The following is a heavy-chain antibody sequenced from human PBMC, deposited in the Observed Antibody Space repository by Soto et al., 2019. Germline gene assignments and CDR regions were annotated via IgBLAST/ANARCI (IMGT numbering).Heavy chain of an antibody. V-gene: IGHV4-59*01. Sequence: QVQLQESGPGLVKPSETLSLTCTVSGGSISSYYWSWIRQPPGKGLEWIGYIYYSGSTNYNPSLKSRVTISVDTSKNQFSLKLSSVTAADTAVYYCARHITAYDNRPGMDVWGQGTTVTVSS. CDR1: GGSISSYY. CDR3: ARHITAYDNRPGMDV. D-gene: IGHD5-12*01. CDR2: IYYSGST. J-gene: IGHJ6*02.